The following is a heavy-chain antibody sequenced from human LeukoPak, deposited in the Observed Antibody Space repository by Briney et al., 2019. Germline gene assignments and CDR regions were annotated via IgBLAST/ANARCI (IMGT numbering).Heavy chain of an antibody. CDR1: GYTFTGFY. Sequence: ASVKVSCKASGYTFTGFYMHWVRQAPGQGLEWMGRINPNSGGTNYAQKFQGRVTMTRDTSISTAYMEPSRLRSDDTAVYYCARLDSYDAFDIWGQGSMVTVSS. V-gene: IGHV1-2*06. CDR3: ARLDSYDAFDI. J-gene: IGHJ3*02. D-gene: IGHD3-22*01. CDR2: INPNSGGT.